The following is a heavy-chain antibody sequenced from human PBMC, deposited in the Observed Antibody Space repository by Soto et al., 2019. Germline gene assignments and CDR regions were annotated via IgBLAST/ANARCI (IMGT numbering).Heavy chain of an antibody. Sequence: GASVKVSCKASGGTFSSYAISWVRQAPGQGLEWMGGIIPIFGTANYAQKFQGRVTITRDTSASTAYMELSSLRSEDTAVYYCARAIRIAVAGNLGYWGQGTLVTVSS. V-gene: IGHV1-69*05. J-gene: IGHJ4*02. D-gene: IGHD6-19*01. CDR1: GGTFSSYA. CDR2: IIPIFGTA. CDR3: ARAIRIAVAGNLGY.